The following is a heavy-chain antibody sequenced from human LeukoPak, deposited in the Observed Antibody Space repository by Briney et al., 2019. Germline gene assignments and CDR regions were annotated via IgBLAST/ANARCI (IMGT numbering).Heavy chain of an antibody. CDR1: GFTFSSYE. Sequence: GGSLRLSCAASGFTFSSYEMNWVRQAPGKGLEWVSYISSSGSTIYYADSVKGRFTISRDNAKNSLYLQMNSLRAEDTAVYYCARSAGSGLDYWGQGTLVTVSS. V-gene: IGHV3-48*03. D-gene: IGHD3-10*01. J-gene: IGHJ4*02. CDR2: ISSSGSTI. CDR3: ARSAGSGLDY.